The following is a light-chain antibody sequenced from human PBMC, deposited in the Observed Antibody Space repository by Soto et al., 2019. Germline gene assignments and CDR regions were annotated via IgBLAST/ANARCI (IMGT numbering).Light chain of an antibody. J-gene: IGLJ3*02. V-gene: IGLV6-57*03. Sequence: NFMLTQPLSVSESPGKTVNISCTRSSGSIASNFVQWYHQRPDSAPTTVISEDNQRPSGVPDRFSGSIDSSSNSASLTISGLRTEDEADYFCQSYDSSNHWVFGGGTKLTVL. CDR3: QSYDSSNHWV. CDR2: EDN. CDR1: SGSIASNF.